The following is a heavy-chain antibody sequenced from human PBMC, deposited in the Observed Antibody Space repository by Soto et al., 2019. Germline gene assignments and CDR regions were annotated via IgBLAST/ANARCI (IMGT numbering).Heavy chain of an antibody. CDR1: GFTFSSYA. CDR2: ISGSGGST. J-gene: IGHJ6*02. CDR3: AKDGTGTTVSSYYYYGMDV. Sequence: GGSLRLSCAASGFTFSSYAMSWVRQAPGKGLEWVSAISGSGGSTYYADSVKGRFTISRDNSKNTLYLQMNSLRAEDTAVYYCAKDGTGTTVSSYYYYGMDVWGQGTTVTVSS. V-gene: IGHV3-23*01. D-gene: IGHD1-7*01.